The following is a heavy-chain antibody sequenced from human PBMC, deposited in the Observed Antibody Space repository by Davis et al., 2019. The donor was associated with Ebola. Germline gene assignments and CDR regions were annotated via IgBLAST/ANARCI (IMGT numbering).Heavy chain of an antibody. J-gene: IGHJ6*04. Sequence: SLKTPCAAPGFTFSSYGLHWVRQPPGKGLEWVAVIWYDGRNTYYADSVKGRFTISRDNSKNTLYLQMNSLRAEDTAVYYCARDTYYYYNTMDVWGKGTTVTVSS. CDR1: GFTFSSYG. V-gene: IGHV3-33*01. CDR3: ARDTYYYYNTMDV. CDR2: IWYDGRNT.